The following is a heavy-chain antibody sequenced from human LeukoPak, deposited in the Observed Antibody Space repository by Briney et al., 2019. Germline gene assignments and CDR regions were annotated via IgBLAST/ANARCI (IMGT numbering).Heavy chain of an antibody. CDR3: ARDRAWGGGSSSSRPSDY. V-gene: IGHV3-74*01. D-gene: IGHD6-13*01. Sequence: PGGSLRLSCAASGFTFSNYWMHWVRQAPGKGLVWVSRINSDGSNTDYADSVKGRFTISRDNAKNSLYLQMNSLRAEDTAVYYCARDRAWGGGSSSSRPSDYWGQGTLVTVSS. CDR2: INSDGSNT. J-gene: IGHJ4*02. CDR1: GFTFSNYW.